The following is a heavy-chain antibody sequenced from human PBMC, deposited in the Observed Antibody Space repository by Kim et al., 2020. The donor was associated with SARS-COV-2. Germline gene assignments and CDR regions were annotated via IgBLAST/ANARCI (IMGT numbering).Heavy chain of an antibody. J-gene: IGHJ4*02. CDR3: ARGIAVALNDY. D-gene: IGHD6-19*01. V-gene: IGHV3-21*01. CDR2: I. Sequence: IYYADSVEGRFTISRDNAKNSLYLQMNSLRAEDTAVYYCARGIAVALNDYWGQGTLVTVSS.